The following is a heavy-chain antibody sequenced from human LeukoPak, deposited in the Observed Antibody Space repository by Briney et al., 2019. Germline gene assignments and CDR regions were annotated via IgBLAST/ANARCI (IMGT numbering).Heavy chain of an antibody. CDR2: ISGSGGST. J-gene: IGHJ4*02. D-gene: IGHD3-22*01. Sequence: GGSLRLSCVTSGFTFSSYAMSWVRQAPGKGLEWVSAISGSGGSTYYADSVKGRFTISRDNSKNTLYLQMNSLRAEDTAVYYCAKDSAPYYYDSSGYYQLDYWGQGTLVTVSS. V-gene: IGHV3-23*01. CDR1: GFTFSSYA. CDR3: AKDSAPYYYDSSGYYQLDY.